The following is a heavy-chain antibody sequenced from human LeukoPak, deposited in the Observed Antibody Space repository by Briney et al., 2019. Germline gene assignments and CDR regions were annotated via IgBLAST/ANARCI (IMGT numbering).Heavy chain of an antibody. Sequence: GGSLRLSCAASGFTFSSYAMSWVRQAPGKGLEWVSRIRSSGGSTFYADPVRGRFTISRDNSKNTLYLQMNSLRAEDTAVYFCAKFRFSAAIRHDTFDVWGQGTVVSVSS. J-gene: IGHJ3*01. CDR2: IRSSGGST. CDR3: AKFRFSAAIRHDTFDV. CDR1: GFTFSSYA. D-gene: IGHD2-2*02. V-gene: IGHV3-23*01.